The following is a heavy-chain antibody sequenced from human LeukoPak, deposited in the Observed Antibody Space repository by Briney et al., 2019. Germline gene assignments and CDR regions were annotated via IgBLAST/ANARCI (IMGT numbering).Heavy chain of an antibody. CDR2: ISAYNGNT. CDR3: ARDLAVAGYNWFDP. J-gene: IGHJ5*02. CDR1: GYTFTSYY. V-gene: IGHV1-18*04. D-gene: IGHD6-19*01. Sequence: EASVKVSCKASGYTFTSYYMHWVRQAPGQGLEWMGWISAYNGNTNYAQKLQGRVTMTTDTSTSTAYMELRSLRSDDTAVYYCARDLAVAGYNWFDPWGQGTLVTVSS.